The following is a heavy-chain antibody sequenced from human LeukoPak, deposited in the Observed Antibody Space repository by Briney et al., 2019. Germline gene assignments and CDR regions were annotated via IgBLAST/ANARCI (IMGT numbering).Heavy chain of an antibody. CDR2: ISSSSCTI. CDR1: GFTFSTYS. CDR3: ARETYDISGYYFDY. V-gene: IGHV3-48*02. D-gene: IGHD3-22*01. J-gene: IGHJ4*02. Sequence: GGSLRLSCAASGFTFSTYSMNWVRQAPGXGLECVSYISSSSCTIYYADSVKGRFTISRANAKNSLYLQMSSLRDEDTAVYYCARETYDISGYYFDYWGQGTLVTVSS.